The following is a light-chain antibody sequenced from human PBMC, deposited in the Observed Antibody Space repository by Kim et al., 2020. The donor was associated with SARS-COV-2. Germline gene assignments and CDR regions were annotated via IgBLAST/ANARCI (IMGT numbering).Light chain of an antibody. CDR2: EDN. CDR1: SGSIANNY. Sequence: GKTVTISCTRSSGSIANNYVQWYQQRPGSAPTTVIYEDNQSPSGVPDRFSGSIDSSSNSASLTISGLKTEDEADYYCQSYDSSNVVFGGGTQLTVL. CDR3: QSYDSSNVV. V-gene: IGLV6-57*03. J-gene: IGLJ2*01.